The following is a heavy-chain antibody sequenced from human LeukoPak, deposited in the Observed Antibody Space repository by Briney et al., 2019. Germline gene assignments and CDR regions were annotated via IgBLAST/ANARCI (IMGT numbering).Heavy chain of an antibody. V-gene: IGHV4-61*08. CDR3: ARVKKYSGSYSLDY. Sequence: NPSETLSLTCAVSGGSISSGGYYWSWIRQPPGKGLEWIGYIYDSGSTNLNPSLKSRVTISLDTSKNQFSLKLSSVTAADTAVYYCARVKKYSGSYSLDYWGQGTLVTVSS. CDR2: IYDSGST. J-gene: IGHJ4*02. CDR1: GGSISSGGYY. D-gene: IGHD1-26*01.